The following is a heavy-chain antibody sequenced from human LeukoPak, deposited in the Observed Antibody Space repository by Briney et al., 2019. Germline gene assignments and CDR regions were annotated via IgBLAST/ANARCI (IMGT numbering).Heavy chain of an antibody. CDR1: GGSFSGYY. J-gene: IGHJ3*02. CDR2: INHSGST. D-gene: IGHD3-22*01. CDR3: ARGKLKYYYDNSGYPPSPRAFDI. V-gene: IGHV4-34*01. Sequence: KPSETLSLTCAVYGGSFSGYYWSWIRQPPGKGLEWIGEINHSGSTNYNPSLKSRVTISVDTSKNQFSLKLSSVTAADTAVYYCARGKLKYYYDNSGYPPSPRAFDIWGQGTMVTVSS.